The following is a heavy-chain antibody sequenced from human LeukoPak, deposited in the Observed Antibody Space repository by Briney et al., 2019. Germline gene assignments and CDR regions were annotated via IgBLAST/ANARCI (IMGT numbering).Heavy chain of an antibody. CDR2: IYSGGST. Sequence: PGGSLRLSCAASGFTFKSYGMHWVRQAPGKGLEWVSVIYSGGSTYYADSVKGRFTISRDNSKNTLYLQMNSLRAEDTAVYYCARDGFGELANNWFDPWGQGTLVTVSS. CDR3: ARDGFGELANNWFDP. V-gene: IGHV3-66*01. J-gene: IGHJ5*02. CDR1: GFTFKSYG. D-gene: IGHD3-10*01.